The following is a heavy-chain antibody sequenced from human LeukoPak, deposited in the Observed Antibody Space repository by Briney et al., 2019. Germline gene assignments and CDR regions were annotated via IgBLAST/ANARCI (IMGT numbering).Heavy chain of an antibody. CDR3: TRLSDTEGSSTSYRASDI. Sequence: GGSLRLSCAASGFTFSSYDMHWVRQATGKGLEWVSAIGTAGDTYYPGSVKGRFTISRENAKNSLYLQMNNLRAEDTAVYYCTRLSDTEGSSTSYRASDIWGQGTMVTVSS. CDR1: GFTFSSYD. J-gene: IGHJ3*02. D-gene: IGHD2-2*01. V-gene: IGHV3-13*01. CDR2: IGTAGDT.